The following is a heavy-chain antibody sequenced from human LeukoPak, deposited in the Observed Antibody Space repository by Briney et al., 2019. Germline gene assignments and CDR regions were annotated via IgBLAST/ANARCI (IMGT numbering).Heavy chain of an antibody. CDR2: ISDSGGTT. D-gene: IGHD2-8*02. J-gene: IGHJ3*01. CDR1: GFTFSSYA. Sequence: GGSLRLSCAASGFTFSSYAMTWVRKAPGKGLEWVSGISDSGGTTSYADSVRGRFTISRDNSKKTLYLQMNSLRGEDTALYSCAKRGYGTGTYHAFDVWGQGTMVTVSS. V-gene: IGHV3-23*01. CDR3: AKRGYGTGTYHAFDV.